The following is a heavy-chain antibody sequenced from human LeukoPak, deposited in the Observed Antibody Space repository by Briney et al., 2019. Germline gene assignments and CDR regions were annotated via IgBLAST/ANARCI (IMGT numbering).Heavy chain of an antibody. V-gene: IGHV4-30-4*01. CDR2: IYYSGST. Sequence: SETLSLTCTVSGGSISSGDYYWSWIRQPPGKGLEWIGYIYYSGSTYYNPSLKSRVTISVDTSKNQFSLKLSSVTAADTAVYYCARDHRHSGYADYYYGMDVWGQGTTVTVSS. CDR1: GGSISSGDYY. J-gene: IGHJ6*02. CDR3: ARDHRHSGYADYYYGMDV. D-gene: IGHD5-12*01.